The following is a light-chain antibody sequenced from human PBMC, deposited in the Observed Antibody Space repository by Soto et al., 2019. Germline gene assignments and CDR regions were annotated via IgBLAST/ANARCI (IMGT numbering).Light chain of an antibody. CDR3: QQYDNSPLYT. V-gene: IGKV3-20*01. Sequence: ENVLTQSPGTLSLSPGDRATLSCRASQSFNSNYLVWYQQKPGQAPRLLIYGASTRATGIPDRFSGSGFGTDFTLTINSLEPEDFAVYYCQQYDNSPLYTFGQGTKLEIK. CDR1: QSFNSNY. J-gene: IGKJ2*01. CDR2: GAS.